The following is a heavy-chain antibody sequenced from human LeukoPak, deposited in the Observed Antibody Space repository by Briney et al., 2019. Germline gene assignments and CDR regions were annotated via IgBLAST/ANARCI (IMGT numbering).Heavy chain of an antibody. CDR3: ARDQGYCTTTSCYSIGGYFDY. V-gene: IGHV3-30-3*01. CDR1: GFTFSTYA. J-gene: IGHJ4*02. CDR2: ISYDGSNR. D-gene: IGHD2-2*01. Sequence: GGSLRLSCAASGFTFSTYAMHWVRQAPGKGLHWVAVISYDGSNRYADSVKGRFTISRDSSRHTVYLQMNSLRDEDTAVYYCARDQGYCTTTSCYSIGGYFDYWGQGTLVTVPS.